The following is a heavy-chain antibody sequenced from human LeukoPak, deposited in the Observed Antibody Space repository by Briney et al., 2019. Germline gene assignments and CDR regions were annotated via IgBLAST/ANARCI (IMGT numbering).Heavy chain of an antibody. V-gene: IGHV3-21*01. CDR3: ATGPFTYGSGSYLL. Sequence: GGSLRLSCEASGFTLSSYRMSWVRQAPGKGLEWVSSISSSSRYIYYADSVKGRFPVSRDNTKNSLYLQMNSLRAEDPAVYDCATGPFTYGSGSYLLWGQGTLVTVSS. CDR2: ISSSSRYI. D-gene: IGHD3-10*01. J-gene: IGHJ4*02. CDR1: GFTLSSYR.